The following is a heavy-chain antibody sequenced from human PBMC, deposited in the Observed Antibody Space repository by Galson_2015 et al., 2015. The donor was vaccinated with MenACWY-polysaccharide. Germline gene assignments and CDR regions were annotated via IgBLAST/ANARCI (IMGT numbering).Heavy chain of an antibody. J-gene: IGHJ4*02. CDR3: AKDRGGLWFGEFIDY. Sequence: SLRLSCAASGFTFDDYAMHWVRQAPGKGLEWVSGISWNSGSIGYADSVKGRFTISRDNAKNSLYLQMNSLRAEDTALYYCAKDRGGLWFGEFIDYWGQGTLVTVSS. CDR2: ISWNSGSI. D-gene: IGHD3-10*01. V-gene: IGHV3-9*01. CDR1: GFTFDDYA.